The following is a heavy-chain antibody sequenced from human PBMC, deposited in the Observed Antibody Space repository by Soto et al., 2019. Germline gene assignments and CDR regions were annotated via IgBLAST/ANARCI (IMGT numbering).Heavy chain of an antibody. Sequence: VQLQESGPGLVKPSGTLSLTCGVSNGSVSNSNWWSWVRQAPGKGLEWIGEIHHSGSTNFNPSLSSRFSISIDKSKAHFSLTLNTLTAAAPALYFFARVLGVTLFREGMMESYYMDVWGKGTTVTGAS. CDR1: NGSVSNSNW. V-gene: IGHV4-4*02. CDR2: IHHSGST. CDR3: ARVLGVTLFREGMMESYYMDV. D-gene: IGHD3-16*01. J-gene: IGHJ6*03.